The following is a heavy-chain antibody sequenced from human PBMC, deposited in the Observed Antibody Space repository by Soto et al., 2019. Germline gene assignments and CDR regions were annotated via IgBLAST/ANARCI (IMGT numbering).Heavy chain of an antibody. CDR1: GGTFSSYA. V-gene: IGHV1-69*01. CDR3: ARGIVGATKDYYYGMDV. Sequence: QVQLVQSGAEVKKPGSSVKVSCKASGGTFSSYAISWVRQAPGQGLEWMGGMIPIFGTANYAQKFQGRVTITADESTRTAYMELSSLRSEDTAVYYCARGIVGATKDYYYGMDVWGQGTTVTVSS. J-gene: IGHJ6*02. CDR2: MIPIFGTA. D-gene: IGHD1-26*01.